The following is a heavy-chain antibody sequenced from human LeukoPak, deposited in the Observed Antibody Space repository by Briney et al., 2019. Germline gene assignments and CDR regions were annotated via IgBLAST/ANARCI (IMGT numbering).Heavy chain of an antibody. Sequence: GGSLRLSCAAPGFTFSSYWMHWVRQAPGKGLVWVSRIRSDGSSRNYADSVRGQFTISRDNAKNTLYLQMNSLRAEDTAVYYCASGGSSDWYFNYWGQGTLVTVSS. V-gene: IGHV3-74*01. J-gene: IGHJ4*02. CDR2: IRSDGSSR. CDR3: ASGGSSDWYFNY. D-gene: IGHD2-15*01. CDR1: GFTFSSYW.